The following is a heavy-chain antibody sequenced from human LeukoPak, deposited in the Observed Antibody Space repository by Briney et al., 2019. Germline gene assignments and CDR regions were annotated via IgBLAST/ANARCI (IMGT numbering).Heavy chain of an antibody. D-gene: IGHD6-19*01. J-gene: IGHJ6*03. CDR1: GYTFTSYD. CDR3: ARYPQAGAWTYYYYYMDV. CDR2: MNPNSGNT. Sequence: ASVKVSCKASGYTFTSYDINWVRQATGQGLEWMGWMNPNSGNTGYAQKFQGRVTMTRNTSISTAYMELSSLRSEDTAVYYSARYPQAGAWTYYYYYMDVWGKGTTVTVSS. V-gene: IGHV1-8*01.